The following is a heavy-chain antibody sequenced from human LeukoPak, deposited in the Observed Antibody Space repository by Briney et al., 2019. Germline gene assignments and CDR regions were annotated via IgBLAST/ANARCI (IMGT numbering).Heavy chain of an antibody. CDR3: ARGPYCSSTSCYWDY. CDR1: GGSFSGYY. D-gene: IGHD2-2*01. CDR2: INHSGST. Sequence: SETLSPTCAVYGGSFSGYYWSWIRQPPGKGLEWIGEINHSGSTNYNPSLKSRVTISVDTSKNQFSLKLSSVTAADTAVYYCARGPYCSSTSCYWDYWGQGTLVTVSS. V-gene: IGHV4-34*01. J-gene: IGHJ4*02.